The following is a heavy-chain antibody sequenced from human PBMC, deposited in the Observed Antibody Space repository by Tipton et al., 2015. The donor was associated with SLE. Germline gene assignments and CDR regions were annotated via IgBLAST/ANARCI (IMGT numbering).Heavy chain of an antibody. V-gene: IGHV4-31*11. CDR3: ARGPRTSYFFDF. J-gene: IGHJ4*02. CDR2: IYYSGST. Sequence: TLSLTCAVSGASFSGYYWSWIRQPPGKGLEWIGYIYYSGSTYYNPSLRSRLTISIDTSKNQFSLKVTSVTAADTALYYCARGPRTSYFFDFWGQGTLVTVSS. D-gene: IGHD3/OR15-3a*01. CDR1: GASFSGYY.